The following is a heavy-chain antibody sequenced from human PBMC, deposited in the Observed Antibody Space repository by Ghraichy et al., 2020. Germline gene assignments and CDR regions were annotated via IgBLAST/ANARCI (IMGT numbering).Heavy chain of an antibody. CDR2: IKQDGSEK. CDR1: GFTFSSYW. J-gene: IGHJ4*02. CDR3: ARGDLWYYYYVWGSYRYRY. V-gene: IGHV3-7*01. D-gene: IGHD3-16*02. Sequence: GGSLRLSCAASGFTFSSYWMTWVRQAPGKGLEWVANIKQDGSEKYYVDSVKGRFTISRDNAKNSLYLQMNSLRAEDTAVYYCARGDLWYYYYVWGSYRYRYWGQGTLVTVSS.